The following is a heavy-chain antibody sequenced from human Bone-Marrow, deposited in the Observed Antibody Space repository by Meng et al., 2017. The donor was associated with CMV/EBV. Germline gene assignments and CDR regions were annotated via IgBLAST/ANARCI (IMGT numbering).Heavy chain of an antibody. CDR2: IIPIFGAA. CDR3: ARSRGIFGVVTHFDL. Sequence: SGAPFSSYAIRWVRQAPGQGLEWIGGIIPIFGAANYAQKFQGRVTITTDESTSTAYMELSSLRSEDTAVYYCARSRGIFGVVTHFDLWGRGTLVTVSS. J-gene: IGHJ2*01. CDR1: GAPFSSYA. V-gene: IGHV1-69*05. D-gene: IGHD3-3*01.